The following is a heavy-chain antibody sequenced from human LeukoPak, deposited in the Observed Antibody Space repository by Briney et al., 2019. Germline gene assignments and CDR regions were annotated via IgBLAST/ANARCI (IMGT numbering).Heavy chain of an antibody. CDR1: GYSFTSYW. D-gene: IGHD3-22*01. Sequence: GESLKISCKGSGYSFTSYWIGWVRQMPGKGLEWMGIIYPGDSDTRYSPSFQGQVTISADKSISTAYLQWSSLKASDTAMYYCARGRGSGYILYYFDYWGQGTLVTVSS. V-gene: IGHV5-51*01. CDR2: IYPGDSDT. J-gene: IGHJ4*02. CDR3: ARGRGSGYILYYFDY.